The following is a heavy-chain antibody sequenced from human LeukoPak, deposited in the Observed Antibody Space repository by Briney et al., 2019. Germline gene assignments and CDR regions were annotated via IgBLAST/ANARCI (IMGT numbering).Heavy chain of an antibody. J-gene: IGHJ4*02. CDR2: INHSGST. Sequence: SETLSLTCAVYGGSFSGYYWSWIRQPPGKGLEWIGEINHSGSTNYNPSLKSRVTVSVDTSKNQFSLKLSSVTAADTAVYYCARVPYYDFWSGYSQGLYYFDYWGQGTLVTVSS. V-gene: IGHV4-34*01. D-gene: IGHD3-3*01. CDR1: GGSFSGYY. CDR3: ARVPYYDFWSGYSQGLYYFDY.